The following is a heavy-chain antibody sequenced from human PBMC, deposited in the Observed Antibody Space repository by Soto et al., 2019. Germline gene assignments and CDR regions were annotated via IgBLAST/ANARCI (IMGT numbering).Heavy chain of an antibody. V-gene: IGHV3-9*01. CDR1: GFNFDDYA. CDR3: ARAFTSGWFGEYYHGMDV. J-gene: IGHJ6*02. D-gene: IGHD6-19*01. Sequence: EVLLVESGGGLVQPGRSLRLSCAASGFNFDDYAMYWVRQAPGKGLEWVSGISWNTGSIGYVDSVKGRFTISRDNAKNSLYLQMNSLRTEDTDLYFCARAFTSGWFGEYYHGMDVWGQGTTVIVSS. CDR2: ISWNTGSI.